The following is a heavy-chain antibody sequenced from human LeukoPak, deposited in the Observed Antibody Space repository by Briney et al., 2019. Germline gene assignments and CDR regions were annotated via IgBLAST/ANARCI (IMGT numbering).Heavy chain of an antibody. Sequence: ASVKVSCKASGYTFTSYYMHWVRQAPGQGLEWMGIINPSGGSTSYAQKFQGRVAMTRDTSTSTVYMELSSLRSEDTAVYYCARDPGYGDYRGVFDYWGQGTLVTVSS. CDR2: INPSGGST. D-gene: IGHD4-17*01. V-gene: IGHV1-46*01. CDR3: ARDPGYGDYRGVFDY. CDR1: GYTFTSYY. J-gene: IGHJ4*02.